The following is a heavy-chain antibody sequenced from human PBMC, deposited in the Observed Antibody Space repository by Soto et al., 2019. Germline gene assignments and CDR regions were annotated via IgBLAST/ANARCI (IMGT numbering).Heavy chain of an antibody. V-gene: IGHV5-51*01. CDR1: GYSFTSYW. CDR2: IYPGDSDT. D-gene: IGHD6-13*01. CDR3: ARHRSSSWKRYYYYGMDV. J-gene: IGHJ6*02. Sequence: EVQLVQSGAEVKKPGESLKISCKGSGYSFTSYWIGWVRQMPGKGLEWMGIIYPGDSDTRYSPSFQGQVIISADKSISTAYLQWSSLKASDTAMYYCARHRSSSWKRYYYYGMDVWGQGTTVTVSS.